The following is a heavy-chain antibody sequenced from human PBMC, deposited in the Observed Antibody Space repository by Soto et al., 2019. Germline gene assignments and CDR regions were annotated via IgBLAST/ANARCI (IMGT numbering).Heavy chain of an antibody. Sequence: QVQLVESGGGVVQPGRSLRLSCAASGFTFSSYGMHWVRRAPGKGLEWVAVIWYDGSNKYYADSVKGRFTISRDNSKNTLYLQMNSLRAEDTAVYYCAREVGATPSYFDYWGQGTLVTVSS. J-gene: IGHJ4*02. D-gene: IGHD1-26*01. V-gene: IGHV3-33*01. CDR1: GFTFSSYG. CDR2: IWYDGSNK. CDR3: AREVGATPSYFDY.